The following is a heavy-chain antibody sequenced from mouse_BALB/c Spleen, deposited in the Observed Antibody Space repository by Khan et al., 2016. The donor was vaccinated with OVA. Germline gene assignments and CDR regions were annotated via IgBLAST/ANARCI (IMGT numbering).Heavy chain of an antibody. CDR1: GFTFSSYS. CDR2: ITSGGSYP. J-gene: IGHJ2*01. V-gene: IGHV5-6-4*01. Sequence: EVELVESGGGLVKLGGSLRLSCEASGFTFSSYSMSWVRKTREKRLEWVATITSGGSYPYYPDSLQGRFTISRDNAKNTLYLQMSSLKSEDTAIYYCTRDRNYYGSSFYFDYWGQGTTLTVSS. CDR3: TRDRNYYGSSFYFDY. D-gene: IGHD1-1*01.